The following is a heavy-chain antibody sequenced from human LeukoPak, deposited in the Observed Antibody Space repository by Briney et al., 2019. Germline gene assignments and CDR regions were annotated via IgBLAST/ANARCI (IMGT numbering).Heavy chain of an antibody. Sequence: SETLSLTCTVSGGSISSYYWSWIRQPAGKGLEWIGRIYTSGSTNYNPSLKSRVTMSVDTSKNQFSLKLSSVTAADTAVYYCARRKSSSWSEAFDNWGQGTMVTVSS. CDR3: ARRKSSSWSEAFDN. J-gene: IGHJ3*02. D-gene: IGHD6-13*01. V-gene: IGHV4-4*07. CDR2: IYTSGST. CDR1: GGSISSYY.